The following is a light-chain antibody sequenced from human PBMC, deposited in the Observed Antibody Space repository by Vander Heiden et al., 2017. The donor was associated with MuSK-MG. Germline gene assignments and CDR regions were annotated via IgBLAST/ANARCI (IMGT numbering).Light chain of an antibody. CDR2: DVS. V-gene: IGLV2-14*01. CDR1: SRAVGVYNF. Sequence: QSALTQPASVSGSPGQSITISCTGTSRAVGVYNFVSWYQQHPGKAPKLMIYDVSNRPSGVSNRFSGSKSGNTASLTISGLQAEDEADYYCSSYTSSSTWVFGGGTKLTVL. J-gene: IGLJ3*02. CDR3: SSYTSSSTWV.